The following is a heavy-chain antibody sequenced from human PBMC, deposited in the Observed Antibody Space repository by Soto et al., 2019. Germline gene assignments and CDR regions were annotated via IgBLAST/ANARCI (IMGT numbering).Heavy chain of an antibody. Sequence: SSETLSLTCSVSGGSISHYYWSWIRQSPGKGLEWIGYAYYSGSTDYNPSLKSRVTMSVDTSKNQVSLKLNSVTTADTAVYYCARDRSTYGGGGAGEVKENWFDPWGPGTLVTVSS. CDR1: GGSISHYY. J-gene: IGHJ5*02. CDR3: ARDRSTYGGGGAGEVKENWFDP. V-gene: IGHV4-59*01. D-gene: IGHD2-8*01. CDR2: AYYSGST.